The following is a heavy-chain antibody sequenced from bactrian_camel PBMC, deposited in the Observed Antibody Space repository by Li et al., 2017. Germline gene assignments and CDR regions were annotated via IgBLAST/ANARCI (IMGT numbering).Heavy chain of an antibody. V-gene: IGHV3S53*01. CDR1: GRTYPNYV. CDR2: VDSTGNA. Sequence: HVQLVESGGGSVQAGTSLILSCAAVGRTYPNYVMGWFRQAPGKEREGVATVDSTGNANYAESVKGRFTISHDNAKNTVYLQMNSLKPEDTAMYYCAARYQGGFGLGGLCTDVLGDFPYWGHGTQVTVS. CDR3: AARYQGGFGLGGLCTDVLGDFPY. D-gene: IGHD5*01. J-gene: IGHJ6*01.